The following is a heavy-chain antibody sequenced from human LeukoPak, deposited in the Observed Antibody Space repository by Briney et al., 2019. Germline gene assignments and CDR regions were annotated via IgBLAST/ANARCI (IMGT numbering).Heavy chain of an antibody. CDR3: AREWQYQFDY. D-gene: IGHD4-11*01. Sequence: SETLSLTCSVSGDSISNTNYYWAWIRQPPGKGLEWIGSIYHGGSTYYNPSLKSRVTLSIDTSKNQFSLKVTSVTAADTAVYYCAREWQYQFDYWGQGTLVTVSS. CDR2: IYHGGST. J-gene: IGHJ4*02. CDR1: GDSISNTNYY. V-gene: IGHV4-39*07.